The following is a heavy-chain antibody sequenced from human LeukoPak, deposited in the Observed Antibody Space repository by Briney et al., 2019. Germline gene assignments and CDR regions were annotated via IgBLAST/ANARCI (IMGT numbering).Heavy chain of an antibody. CDR2: ISRSGTT. Sequence: TSETLSLTCTVSAASVSSGDYYWSWICQSPGKVLEWVGYISRSGTTHYNPSLKSRTTISIDTSKNQFTLHLTSVTAADTALYYCASYCSSSSCHGYFPHWGQGALVTAS. J-gene: IGHJ1*01. CDR3: ASYCSSSSCHGYFPH. D-gene: IGHD2-2*01. V-gene: IGHV4-30-4*01. CDR1: AASVSSGDYY.